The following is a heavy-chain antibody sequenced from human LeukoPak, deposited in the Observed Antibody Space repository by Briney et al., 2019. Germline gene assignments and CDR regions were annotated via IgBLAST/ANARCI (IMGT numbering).Heavy chain of an antibody. Sequence: ASVKVSCKASGGTFSSYAISWVRQTPGQGLEWMGGIIPIFGTANYAQKFQGRVTITADESTSTAYMELSSLRSEDTAVYYCAREGPATAVDYWGQGTLVTVSS. CDR1: GGTFSSYA. CDR2: IIPIFGTA. CDR3: AREGPATAVDY. V-gene: IGHV1-69*13. J-gene: IGHJ4*02. D-gene: IGHD2-21*02.